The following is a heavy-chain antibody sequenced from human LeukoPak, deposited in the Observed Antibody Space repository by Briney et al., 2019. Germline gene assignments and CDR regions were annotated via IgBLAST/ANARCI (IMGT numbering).Heavy chain of an antibody. V-gene: IGHV4-61*02. CDR2: IYTSGST. D-gene: IGHD3-9*01. CDR1: GGSISSGSYY. J-gene: IGHJ3*02. CDR3: ARYDTSGAFDI. Sequence: SQTLSLTCTVSGGSISSGSYYWSWLRQPAGKGLESIGRIYTSGSTNYNPSLKSRVTISVDTSKSHFSLKLSSVTAADTAVYYCARYDTSGAFDIWGQGTTVTVSS.